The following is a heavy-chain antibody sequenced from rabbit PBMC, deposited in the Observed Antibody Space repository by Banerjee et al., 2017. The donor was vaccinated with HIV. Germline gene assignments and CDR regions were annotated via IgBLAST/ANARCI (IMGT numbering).Heavy chain of an antibody. Sequence: QEQLVESGGGLVQPGGSLKLSCKASGFDFSSYGVSWVRQAPGKGLEWIGIIYAGKGSTVYASWVNGRFTISSDNAQNTVDLQMNSLTAADTATYFCARDGYDDYGDYVLFNLWGQGTLVTVS. CDR3: ARDGYDDYGDYVLFNL. CDR2: IYAGKGST. D-gene: IGHD2-1*01. V-gene: IGHV1S47*01. J-gene: IGHJ4*01. CDR1: GFDFSSYG.